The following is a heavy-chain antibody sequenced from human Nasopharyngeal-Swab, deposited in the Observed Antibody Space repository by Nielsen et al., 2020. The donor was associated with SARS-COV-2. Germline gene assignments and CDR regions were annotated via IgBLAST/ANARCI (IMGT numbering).Heavy chain of an antibody. D-gene: IGHD5-12*01. CDR2: ISSSGTTT. V-gene: IGHV3-48*04. CDR1: GFTFSRYW. J-gene: IGHJ6*02. Sequence: GGSLRLSCAASGFTFSRYWMHWVRQAPGKGLEWVSYISSSGTTTKYADSVKGRFTISRDNAKNSLYLQMSSLRAEDTAVYYCVRPEGVATSFKYYFQYGMDVWGQGTMVTVPS. CDR3: VRPEGVATSFKYYFQYGMDV.